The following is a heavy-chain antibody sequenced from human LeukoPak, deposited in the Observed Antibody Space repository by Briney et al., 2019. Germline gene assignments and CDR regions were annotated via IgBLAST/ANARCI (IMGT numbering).Heavy chain of an antibody. J-gene: IGHJ1*01. Sequence: ASVKVSCKISGYSLSDLAMHWVRQAPGKGLEWVGGFDPVEGEGGSAQKFQARVTMTKDTSTNTAYMELKSLRSDDTGVYFCSTDLWGYCNGDCFPTEYWGQGTLVAV. CDR1: GYSLSDLA. V-gene: IGHV1-24*01. CDR3: STDLWGYCNGDCFPTEY. CDR2: FDPVEGEG. D-gene: IGHD2-21*02.